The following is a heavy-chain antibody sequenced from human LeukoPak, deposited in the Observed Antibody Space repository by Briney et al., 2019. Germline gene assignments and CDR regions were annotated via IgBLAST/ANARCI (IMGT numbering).Heavy chain of an antibody. CDR2: INLNGDDK. CDR3: ARDRWLDF. V-gene: IGHV3-7*01. J-gene: IGHJ4*02. D-gene: IGHD6-19*01. CDR1: GIIFSNYW. Sequence: GGSLRLSCAAPGIIFSNYWMSWVRQAPGKRLEWVANINLNGDDKNYVDSVKGRFTISRDNANNSVFLQMDSLRGEDTAMYYCARDRWLDFWGQGTLVTVSS.